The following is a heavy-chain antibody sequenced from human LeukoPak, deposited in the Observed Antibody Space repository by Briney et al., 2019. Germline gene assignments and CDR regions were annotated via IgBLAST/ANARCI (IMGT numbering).Heavy chain of an antibody. J-gene: IGHJ5*02. D-gene: IGHD2-2*01. V-gene: IGHV3-7*01. CDR2: IKQDGSEK. CDR3: ARDDCSSISCYHNWFDP. Sequence: GGSLRLSCAASGFTFSSYWMSWVRQAPGKGLEWVANIKQDGSEKYYVDSVKGRFTISRDNAKNSLYPQMNSLRAEDTAVYYCARDDCSSISCYHNWFDPWGQGTLVTVSS. CDR1: GFTFSSYW.